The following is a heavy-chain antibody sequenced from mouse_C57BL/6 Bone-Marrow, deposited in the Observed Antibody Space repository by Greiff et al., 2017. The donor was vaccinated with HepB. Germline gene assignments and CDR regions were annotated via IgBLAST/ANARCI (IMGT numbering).Heavy chain of an antibody. Sequence: VQLQQPGAELVMPGASVKLSCKASGYTFPSYWMHWVKPRPGQGLEWIGEIDPSDSYTNYNQKFKGKSTLTVDKSSSTAYMQLSSLTSEDSAVYYCARVYYYGRYYYAMDYWGQGTSVTVSS. CDR1: GYTFPSYW. CDR2: IDPSDSYT. D-gene: IGHD1-1*01. J-gene: IGHJ4*01. CDR3: ARVYYYGRYYYAMDY. V-gene: IGHV1-69*01.